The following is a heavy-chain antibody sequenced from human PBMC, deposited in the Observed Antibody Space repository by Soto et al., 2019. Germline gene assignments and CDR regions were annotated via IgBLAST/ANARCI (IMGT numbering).Heavy chain of an antibody. J-gene: IGHJ6*03. Sequence: GGSLRLSCAASGFTFSSYGMHWVRQAPGKGLEWVAVISYDGSNKYYADSVKGRFTISRDNSKNTLYLQMNSLRAEDTAVYYCAKDSSPSPVRYFDWPRQPDTPHPYYYYMDVWGKGTTVTVSS. CDR2: ISYDGSNK. D-gene: IGHD3-9*01. V-gene: IGHV3-30*18. CDR3: AKDSSPSPVRYFDWPRQPDTPHPYYYYMDV. CDR1: GFTFSSYG.